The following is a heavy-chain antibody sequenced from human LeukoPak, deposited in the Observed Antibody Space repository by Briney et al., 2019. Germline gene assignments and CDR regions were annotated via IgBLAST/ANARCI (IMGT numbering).Heavy chain of an antibody. CDR1: GFTFSSHW. Sequence: GGSLRLSCAASGFTFSSHWMHWVRQAPGKGLVWVSRINSDGRSTSYADSVKGRFTISRANAKNTLYLQMNSLRAEDTAAYYCVRERGRQDAFDIWGQGTMVTVSS. J-gene: IGHJ3*02. CDR3: VRERGRQDAFDI. V-gene: IGHV3-74*01. D-gene: IGHD3-16*01. CDR2: INSDGRST.